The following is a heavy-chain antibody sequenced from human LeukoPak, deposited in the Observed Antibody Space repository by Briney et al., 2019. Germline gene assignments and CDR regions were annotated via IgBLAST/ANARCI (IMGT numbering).Heavy chain of an antibody. D-gene: IGHD6-19*01. V-gene: IGHV1-46*01. J-gene: IGHJ4*02. CDR2: INPSGGST. Sequence: ASVKVSCKASGYTFTSYYMHWVRQAPGQGLEWMGIINPSGGSTSYAQKFQGRATMTRDTSTSTVYMELSSLRSEDTAVYYCASQWLAPFDYWGQGTLVTVSS. CDR1: GYTFTSYY. CDR3: ASQWLAPFDY.